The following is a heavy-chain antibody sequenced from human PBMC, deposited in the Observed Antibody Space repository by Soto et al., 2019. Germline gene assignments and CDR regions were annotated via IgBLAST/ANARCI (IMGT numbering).Heavy chain of an antibody. CDR1: GFTFSSYS. Sequence: GGSLRLSCAASGFTFSSYSMNWVRQAPGKGLEWVSSISSSSSYIYYADSVKGRFTISRDNAKNSLYLQMNSLRAEDTAVYYCARDIFSPPPYYFDYWGQGTLVTVSS. J-gene: IGHJ4*02. V-gene: IGHV3-21*01. CDR2: ISSSSSYI. CDR3: ARDIFSPPPYYFDY.